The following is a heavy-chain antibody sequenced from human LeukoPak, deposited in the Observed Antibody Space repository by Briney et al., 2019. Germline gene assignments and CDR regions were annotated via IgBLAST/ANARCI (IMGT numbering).Heavy chain of an antibody. Sequence: SETLSLSCAVSGGSISSFYWNWIRQPPGKGLEWIWYMFSSGSTNYNPSLKSRVTISIDTSKNQLSLKLSSVTAADTAVYYCAGTVGTTEYWGQGTLVTVSS. CDR1: GGSISSFY. V-gene: IGHV4-59*01. J-gene: IGHJ4*02. CDR3: AGTVGTTEY. CDR2: MFSSGST. D-gene: IGHD1-26*01.